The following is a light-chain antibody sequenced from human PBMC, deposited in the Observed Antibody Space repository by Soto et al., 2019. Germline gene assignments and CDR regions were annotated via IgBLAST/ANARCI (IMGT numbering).Light chain of an antibody. CDR3: QQYGALPPT. V-gene: IGKV3-20*01. J-gene: IGKJ1*01. CDR2: DTF. CDR1: QSVVNYQ. Sequence: EVVLTQTPGTLSLSPGERATLSCRTSQSVVNYQLAWYRQKPGQAPMLLIYDTFHRATGIPGRISGTGSETVFTPTISILEPEDFAVYRCQQYGALPPTFGQGTKVDIK.